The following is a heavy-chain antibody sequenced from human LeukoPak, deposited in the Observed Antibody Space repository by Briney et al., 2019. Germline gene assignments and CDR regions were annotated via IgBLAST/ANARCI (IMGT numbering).Heavy chain of an antibody. D-gene: IGHD4-17*01. CDR2: IRSKAYGGTT. Sequence: GGSLRLSCTASGFTFGDYAMSWVRQAPGKGLEWVGFIRSKAYGGTTEYAASVKGRFTISRDDSKSIAYLQMNSLKTEDTAVYYCTRDATVTTVTYWFDPWGQGTLVTVSS. CDR1: GFTFGDYA. CDR3: TRDATVTTVTYWFDP. J-gene: IGHJ5*02. V-gene: IGHV3-49*04.